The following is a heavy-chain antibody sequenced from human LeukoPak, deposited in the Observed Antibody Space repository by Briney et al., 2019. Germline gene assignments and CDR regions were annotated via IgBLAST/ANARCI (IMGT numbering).Heavy chain of an antibody. CDR3: ARDGYYYDSSGYNNWFDP. Sequence: ASVKVSCKASGYTFTSYGISWVRQAPGQGLEWMGWISAYNGNTNYAQKLQGRVTMTTDTSTNTAYMELRSLRSDDTAVYYCARDGYYYDSSGYNNWFDPWGQGTLVTVSS. J-gene: IGHJ5*02. CDR2: ISAYNGNT. V-gene: IGHV1-18*01. CDR1: GYTFTSYG. D-gene: IGHD3-22*01.